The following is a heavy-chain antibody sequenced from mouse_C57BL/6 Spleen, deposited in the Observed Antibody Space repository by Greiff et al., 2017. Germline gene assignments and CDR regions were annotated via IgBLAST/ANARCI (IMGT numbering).Heavy chain of an antibody. Sequence: QVQLQQPGAELVMPGASVKLSCKASGYTFTSYWMHWVKQRPGQGLEWIGEIDPSDSHTNYNQKFKGKSTLTVDKSSSTAYMQLSSLTSEDSAVYYCARGGSTVVATYYAMDYWGQGTSVTVSS. CDR2: IDPSDSHT. V-gene: IGHV1-69*01. D-gene: IGHD1-1*01. CDR1: GYTFTSYW. J-gene: IGHJ4*01. CDR3: ARGGSTVVATYYAMDY.